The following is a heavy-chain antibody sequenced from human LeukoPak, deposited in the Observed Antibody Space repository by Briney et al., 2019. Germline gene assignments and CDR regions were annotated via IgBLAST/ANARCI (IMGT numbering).Heavy chain of an antibody. V-gene: IGHV3-48*03. CDR3: ARRYSGYYYINFDY. Sequence: QTGGSLRLSFAVSGLTFSNFKMNWVRQAPGKGLEWVSYISDSGRSTFYADSVKGRFTISRDNAKNSPYLQMNSLRAEDTAVYYCARRYSGYYYINFDYWGQGTLVTVSS. CDR2: ISDSGRST. D-gene: IGHD3-22*01. CDR1: GLTFSNFK. J-gene: IGHJ4*02.